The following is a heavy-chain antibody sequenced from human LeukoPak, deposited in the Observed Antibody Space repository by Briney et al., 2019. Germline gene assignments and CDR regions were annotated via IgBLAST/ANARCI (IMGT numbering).Heavy chain of an antibody. D-gene: IGHD3-22*01. J-gene: IGHJ4*02. CDR2: ISSSSSYI. V-gene: IGHV3-21*04. CDR3: AKDQEYYYDSSGSFFGY. Sequence: PGGSLRLSCAASGFTFSTYAMSWVRQAPGKGLEWVSSISSSSSYIYYADSVKGRFTISRDNAKNSLYLQMNSLRAEDTAVYYCAKDQEYYYDSSGSFFGYWGQGTLVTVSS. CDR1: GFTFSTYA.